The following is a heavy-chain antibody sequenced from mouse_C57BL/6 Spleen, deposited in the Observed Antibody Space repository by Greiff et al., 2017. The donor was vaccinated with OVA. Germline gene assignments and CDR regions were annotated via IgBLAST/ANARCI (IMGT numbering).Heavy chain of an antibody. CDR3: ARRSTTVVARNYAMDY. CDR1: GYTFTSYW. D-gene: IGHD1-1*01. CDR2: IYPGSGST. Sequence: QVQLKQPGAELVKPGASVKMSCKASGYTFTSYWITWVKQRPGQGLEWIGDIYPGSGSTNYNEKFKSKATLTVDTSSSTAYMQLSSLTSEDSAVYYCARRSTTVVARNYAMDYWGQGTSVTVSS. V-gene: IGHV1-55*01. J-gene: IGHJ4*01.